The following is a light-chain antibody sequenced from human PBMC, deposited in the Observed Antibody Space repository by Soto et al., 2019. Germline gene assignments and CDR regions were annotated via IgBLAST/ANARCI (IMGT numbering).Light chain of an antibody. CDR1: QSIGDW. CDR3: QHYDSYSPTWT. J-gene: IGKJ1*01. Sequence: DIQMTQSPSTLSASVGDRVSITCRASQSIGDWLAWYQQKPGKAPKLLIYKASNLQSGVPSRFSSSGSGTDFTLTISSLQPDDFATYYCQHYDSYSPTWTFGQGTKVDIK. V-gene: IGKV1-5*03. CDR2: KAS.